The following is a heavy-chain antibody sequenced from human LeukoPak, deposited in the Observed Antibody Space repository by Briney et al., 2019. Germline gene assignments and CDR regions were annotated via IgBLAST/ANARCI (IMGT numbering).Heavy chain of an antibody. CDR1: GYIFSGYY. D-gene: IGHD1-14*01. Sequence: ASVKVSCKASGYIFSGYYVHWVRQAPGRGLEWLGWVNPNTGDTNSAQKFQGRVTMTRDLSTTTAYMELFSLTYDDTAVYYCARDFLWNQAYYYMDVWGKGTTVTVSS. V-gene: IGHV1-2*02. CDR2: VNPNTGDT. J-gene: IGHJ6*03. CDR3: ARDFLWNQAYYYMDV.